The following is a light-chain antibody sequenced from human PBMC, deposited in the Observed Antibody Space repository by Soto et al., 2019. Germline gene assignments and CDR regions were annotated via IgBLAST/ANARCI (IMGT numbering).Light chain of an antibody. CDR1: QSVSSR. CDR2: DAS. J-gene: IGKJ5*01. Sequence: EIAMTQSPATLSVSPGGRATLSCTASQSVSSRLAWYQQKRGQAPRLLIYDASTRATGIPARFSGSGSGTDFTLTISSLEPEDFAVYYCQQYNNWPPTTFGQGTRLEIK. CDR3: QQYNNWPPTT. V-gene: IGKV3-15*01.